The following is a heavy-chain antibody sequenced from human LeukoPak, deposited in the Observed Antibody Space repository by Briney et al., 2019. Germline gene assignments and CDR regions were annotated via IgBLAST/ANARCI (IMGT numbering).Heavy chain of an antibody. CDR3: ARDIGGDGYSHFDY. J-gene: IGHJ4*02. Sequence: GGSLRLSCAASGLTVSSNHMNWVRQAPGEGLEWVSIVYRDDRTSYADSVRGRFTISRDNSKNTLYLQMNSLRTEDTAVYYCARDIGGDGYSHFDYWGQGTLVTVSS. D-gene: IGHD5-24*01. V-gene: IGHV3-53*01. CDR2: VYRDDRT. CDR1: GLTVSSNH.